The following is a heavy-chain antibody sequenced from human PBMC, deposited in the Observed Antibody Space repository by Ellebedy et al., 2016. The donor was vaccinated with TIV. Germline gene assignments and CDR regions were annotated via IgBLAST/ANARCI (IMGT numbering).Heavy chain of an antibody. Sequence: GESLKISCAVSGFTFSSYSMNWVRQAPGKGLEWVSSISDSSIYKYYADSVKGRFTISRDNADNSLFLHMKSLRAEDTAVCYCGRVRADYDRPMASFDIWGQGTMVTVSS. D-gene: IGHD5-18*01. CDR1: GFTFSSYS. J-gene: IGHJ3*02. V-gene: IGHV3-21*06. CDR3: GRVRADYDRPMASFDI. CDR2: ISDSSIYK.